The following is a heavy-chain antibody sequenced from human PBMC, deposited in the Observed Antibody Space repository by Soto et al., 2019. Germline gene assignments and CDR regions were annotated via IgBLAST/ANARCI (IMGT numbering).Heavy chain of an antibody. V-gene: IGHV4-59*08. J-gene: IGHJ5*02. Sequence: SETLSLTCTVSGGSISSYYWSWIRQPPGKGLEWIGYIYYSGSTNYNPSLKSRVTISVDTSKNQFSLKLSSVTAADTAVYYCASGGHSGYDWLGNWFDPWGQGTLVTVSS. CDR2: IYYSGST. D-gene: IGHD5-12*01. CDR1: GGSISSYY. CDR3: ASGGHSGYDWLGNWFDP.